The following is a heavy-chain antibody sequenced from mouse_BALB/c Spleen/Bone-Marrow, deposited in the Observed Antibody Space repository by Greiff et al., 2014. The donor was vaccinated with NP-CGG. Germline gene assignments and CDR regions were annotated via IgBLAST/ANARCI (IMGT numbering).Heavy chain of an antibody. CDR1: GFNIKDYY. J-gene: IGHJ4*01. CDR3: NGNYYAMDY. CDR2: IDPENGDT. Sequence: VQLQQSGAELVRSGASVKLSCAASGFNIKDYYMYWVKQRPEQGLEWIGRIDPENGDTEYAPKFQGKATMTADTSSNTAYLQLSSLTSEDTAVYYCNGNYYAMDYWGQGTSVTVSS. V-gene: IGHV14-4*02. D-gene: IGHD2-1*01.